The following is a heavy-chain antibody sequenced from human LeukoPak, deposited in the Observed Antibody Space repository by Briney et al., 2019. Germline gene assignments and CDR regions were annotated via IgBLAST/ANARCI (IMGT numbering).Heavy chain of an antibody. CDR2: TSGSGGST. CDR3: AKDTALMTVTTYDY. V-gene: IGHV3-23*01. J-gene: IGHJ4*02. Sequence: GGSLRLSCAASGFTFSSYAMSWVRQAPGKGLEWVSATSGSGGSTYYADSVKGRFTISRDNSKNMLYLQMNSLRAEDTAVYYCAKDTALMTVTTYDYWGQGTLVTVSS. D-gene: IGHD4-17*01. CDR1: GFTFSSYA.